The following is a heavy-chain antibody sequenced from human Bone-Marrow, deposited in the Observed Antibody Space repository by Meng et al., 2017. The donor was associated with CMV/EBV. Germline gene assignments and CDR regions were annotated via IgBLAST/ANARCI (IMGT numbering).Heavy chain of an antibody. CDR2: IYYSGST. D-gene: IGHD5-24*01. V-gene: IGHV4-61*01. CDR3: ARVRRVAERWLQPDAFDI. CDR1: GGSVSSGSYY. J-gene: IGHJ3*02. Sequence: GSLRLSCTVSGGSVSSGSYYWSWIRRPPGKGLEWIGYIYYSGSTNYNPSLKSRVTISVDTSKNQFSLKLSSVTAADTAVYYCARVRRVAERWLQPDAFDIWGQGTMVTVSS.